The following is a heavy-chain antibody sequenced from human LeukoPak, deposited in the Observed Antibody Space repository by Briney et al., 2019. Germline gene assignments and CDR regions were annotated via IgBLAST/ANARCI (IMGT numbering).Heavy chain of an antibody. CDR2: IYYSGNT. D-gene: IGHD5-12*01. J-gene: IGHJ4*02. V-gene: IGHV4-59*01. Sequence: SETLSLTCTVSGGSISSYYWSWIRQPPGKGLEWIGYIYYSGNTNYNPSLKSRLTISVDTSKNQFSLKLSSVNAADPAVYYCARKYNGYGGWIDYWAQGTLVTVSS. CDR3: ARKYNGYGGWIDY. CDR1: GGSISSYY.